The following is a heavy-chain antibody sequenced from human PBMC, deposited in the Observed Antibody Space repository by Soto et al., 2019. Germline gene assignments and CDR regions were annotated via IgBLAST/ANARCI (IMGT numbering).Heavy chain of an antibody. CDR2: INPSGGST. Sequence: ASVKVSCKASGYTFTNYHLHWVRHVPGQGLEWMRIINPSGGSTSYAQKFQGRVTITRDTSTSTVYMELSSRRSEDMAVYYCARMGHSYGSSCDYWGQGTLVTVSS. D-gene: IGHD5-18*01. CDR1: GYTFTNYH. V-gene: IGHV1-46*01. J-gene: IGHJ4*02. CDR3: ARMGHSYGSSCDY.